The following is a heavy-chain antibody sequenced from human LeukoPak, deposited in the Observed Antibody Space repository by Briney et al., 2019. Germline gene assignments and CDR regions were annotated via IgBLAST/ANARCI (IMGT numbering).Heavy chain of an antibody. CDR1: GGTFSSYA. Sequence: SVKVSCKASGGTFSSYAISWVRQAPGQGLEWMGRIIPILGIANYAQKFQGRVTITADKSTSTAYMELSSLRSEDTAVYYCARDHSPSGGPFFDYWGQGTLVTVSS. CDR3: ARDHSPSGGPFFDY. D-gene: IGHD1-26*01. CDR2: IIPILGIA. V-gene: IGHV1-69*04. J-gene: IGHJ4*02.